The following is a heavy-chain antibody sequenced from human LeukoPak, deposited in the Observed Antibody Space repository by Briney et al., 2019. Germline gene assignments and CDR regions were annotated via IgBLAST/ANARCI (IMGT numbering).Heavy chain of an antibody. CDR1: GGSISSSSYY. J-gene: IGHJ6*03. CDR2: IYFSGTT. D-gene: IGHD6-13*01. Sequence: PSETLSLTCTVFGGSISSSSYYWGWIRQPPGKGLEWIGSIYFSGTTYYNPSLKSRVTISVDKSKNQFSLKLSSVTAADTAVYYCARDHRQQLVSDLLYYYYYYYMDVWGKGTTVTVSS. V-gene: IGHV4-39*07. CDR3: ARDHRQQLVSDLLYYYYYYYMDV.